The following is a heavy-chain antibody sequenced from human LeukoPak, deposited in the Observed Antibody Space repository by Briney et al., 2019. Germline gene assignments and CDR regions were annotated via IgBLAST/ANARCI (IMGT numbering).Heavy chain of an antibody. CDR1: GGSISSGSYY. V-gene: IGHV4-61*02. CDR3: ASGGEESSGYPLDY. CDR2: IYTSGST. Sequence: TLSLTCAVSGGSISSGSYYWGWIRQPAGKGLEWIGRIYTSGSTNYNPSLKSRVTISVDTSKNQFSLKLSSVTAADTAVYYCASGGEESSGYPLDYWGQGTLVTVSS. D-gene: IGHD3-22*01. J-gene: IGHJ4*02.